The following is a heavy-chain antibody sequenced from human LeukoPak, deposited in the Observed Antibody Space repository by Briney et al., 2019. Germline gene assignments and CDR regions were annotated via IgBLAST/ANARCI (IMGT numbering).Heavy chain of an antibody. V-gene: IGHV3-7*01. J-gene: IGHJ4*02. CDR2: INQDGSLK. Sequence: GGSLRLSCAASGFTFSRDWMHWVRQAPGKGLEWVANINQDGSLKNYVDSVKGRFTISRDNAKNSLYLQMSSLRAEDTAVYYCTKYPDNSGYSDYWGQGTLLTVSS. CDR3: TKYPDNSGYSDY. D-gene: IGHD3-22*01. CDR1: GFTFSRDW.